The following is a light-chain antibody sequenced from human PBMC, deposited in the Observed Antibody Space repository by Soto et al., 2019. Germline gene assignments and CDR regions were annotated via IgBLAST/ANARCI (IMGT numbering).Light chain of an antibody. J-gene: IGKJ5*01. CDR2: GAS. Sequence: EIVLTQSPAPLSVSPGERATLSCRASQSVSSNLAWYQQKPGQAPRLLIYGASTRATGIPARFSGSGSGTEFTLTISSLQSEDFVVFYCQQYDNWPITFGQGTRLEIK. V-gene: IGKV3-15*01. CDR1: QSVSSN. CDR3: QQYDNWPIT.